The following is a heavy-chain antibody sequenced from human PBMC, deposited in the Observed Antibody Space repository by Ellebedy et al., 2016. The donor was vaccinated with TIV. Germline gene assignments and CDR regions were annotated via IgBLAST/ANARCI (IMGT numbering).Heavy chain of an antibody. J-gene: IGHJ6*02. CDR1: GFTFSTYW. CDR3: ARDGDYEDNYGLDV. Sequence: GGSLRLSXTSSGFTFSTYWMHWVRQAPGKGLVWVSRISADGLGSTYADSVKGRFTISRDDAKNSVYLQMNSLRAEDTAVYYCARDGDYEDNYGLDVWGQGTTVTVSS. D-gene: IGHD3-22*01. CDR2: ISADGLGS. V-gene: IGHV3-74*01.